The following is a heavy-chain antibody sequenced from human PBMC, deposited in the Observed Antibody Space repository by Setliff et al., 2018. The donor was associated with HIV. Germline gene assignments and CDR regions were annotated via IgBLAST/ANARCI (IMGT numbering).Heavy chain of an antibody. CDR2: LYFTGST. CDR3: AAGLHYYDSTGYPLTFDY. V-gene: IGHV4-39*01. D-gene: IGHD3-22*01. J-gene: IGHJ4*02. CDR1: GGSISSYY. Sequence: SETLSLTCTVSGGSISSYYWGWIRQPPGKGLEWIGTLYFTGSTYYNPSLKSRVTISVDTSKNQFSLKLSSVTAADTAVYYCAAGLHYYDSTGYPLTFDYWGQGALVTVSS.